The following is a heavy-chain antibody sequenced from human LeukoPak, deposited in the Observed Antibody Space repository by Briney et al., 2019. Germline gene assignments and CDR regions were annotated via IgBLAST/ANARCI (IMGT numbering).Heavy chain of an antibody. CDR1: GYTFTDRY. D-gene: IGHD2-15*01. J-gene: IGHJ4*02. Sequence: ASVKVSCKASGYTFTDRYIHWVRQAPGQGLEWMGWINPNSGGTNYAQKFQGRVTMTRDTSISTAYMELSRLRSDDTAVYYCAREYCSGGSCYYRFDYWGQGTLVTASS. CDR3: AREYCSGGSCYYRFDY. V-gene: IGHV1-2*02. CDR2: INPNSGGT.